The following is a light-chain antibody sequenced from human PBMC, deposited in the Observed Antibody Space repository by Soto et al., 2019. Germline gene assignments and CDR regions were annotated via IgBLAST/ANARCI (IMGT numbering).Light chain of an antibody. CDR1: QNVYINS. J-gene: IGKJ3*01. CDR3: QQYGVSPLT. V-gene: IGKV3-20*01. Sequence: EIVLTQSPGTLSLSPGERVTLSCRASQNVYINSLAWYQQKPGQTPRLLIYGASTRAAAVPDRFSGSGSGTDFALSIDGLEAEDFAIYYWQQYGVSPLTFGPGTRVD. CDR2: GAS.